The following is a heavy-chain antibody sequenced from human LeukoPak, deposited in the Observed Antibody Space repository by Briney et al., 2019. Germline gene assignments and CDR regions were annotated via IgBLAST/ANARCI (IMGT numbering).Heavy chain of an antibody. D-gene: IGHD3-16*01. J-gene: IGHJ6*02. CDR3: AKFGLYYNMDV. V-gene: IGHV4-34*10. Sequence: SETLSLTCAVYCGSFSGCYWSWIRQPPGKGLEFIGQIHYSGSTDYNPSLKSRITMSVDTSKNQFFLSLNSVTAADTAVYYCAKFGLYYNMDVWGQGTTVTVSS. CDR1: CGSFSGCY. CDR2: IHYSGST.